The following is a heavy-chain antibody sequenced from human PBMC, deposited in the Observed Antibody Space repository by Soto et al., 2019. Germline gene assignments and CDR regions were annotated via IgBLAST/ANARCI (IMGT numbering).Heavy chain of an antibody. D-gene: IGHD1-7*01. V-gene: IGHV1-69*01. CDR3: AIMSELLHAYYDGMDV. J-gene: IGHJ6*02. CDR1: GGTFTTYA. CDR2: IIPIFGTA. Sequence: QVQLVQSGAEVKKPGSSVTVSCKASGGTFTTYAINWLRQAPGPGLEWMGGIIPIFGTANYAQTCQGRVTITADEDTSTAYMELSSLRSEDTAVYYCAIMSELLHAYYDGMDVWGQGTTVTVSS.